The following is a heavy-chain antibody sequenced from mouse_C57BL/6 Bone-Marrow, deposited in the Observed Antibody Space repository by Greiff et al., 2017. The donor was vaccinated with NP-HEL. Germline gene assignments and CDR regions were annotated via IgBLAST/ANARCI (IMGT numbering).Heavy chain of an antibody. CDR2: IYPRSGNT. D-gene: IGHD1-1*01. CDR3: ASVTTVVAGRDY. J-gene: IGHJ2*01. Sequence: QVQLKESGAELARPGASVKLSCKASGFTFTSYGISWVKQRTGQGLEWIGEIYPRSGNTYYNEKFKGKATLTADKSSSTAYMELRSLTSEDSAVYFCASVTTVVAGRDYWGQGTTLTVSS. V-gene: IGHV1-81*01. CDR1: GFTFTSYG.